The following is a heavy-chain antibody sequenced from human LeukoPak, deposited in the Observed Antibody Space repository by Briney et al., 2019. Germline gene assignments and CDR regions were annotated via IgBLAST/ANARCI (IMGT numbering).Heavy chain of an antibody. CDR2: IYHSGNT. V-gene: IGHV4-31*03. CDR3: ARGRNWSRIYYYYGMDV. Sequence: PSETLSLTCTVSGGSISSGGSYWSWIRQHPGKGLEWIGYIYHSGNTYYNPSLKSRVTISVDTSKNQFSLKLSSVTAADTAVYYCARGRNWSRIYYYYGMDVWGQGTTVTVSS. J-gene: IGHJ6*02. CDR1: GGSISSGGSY. D-gene: IGHD1-1*01.